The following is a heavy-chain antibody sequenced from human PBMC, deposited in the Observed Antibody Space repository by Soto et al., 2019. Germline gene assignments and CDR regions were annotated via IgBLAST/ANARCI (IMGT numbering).Heavy chain of an antibody. D-gene: IGHD6-13*01. V-gene: IGHV3-33*01. CDR3: ARGYSSSWYYYYGMDV. J-gene: IGHJ6*02. CDR2: IWYDGSNK. CDR1: GFTFSSYG. Sequence: PGGSLRLSCAASGFTFSSYGMRWVRQAPGKGLEWVAVIWYDGSNKYYADSVKGRFTISRDNSKNTLYLQMNSLRAEDTAVYYCARGYSSSWYYYYGMDVWGQGTTVTVSS.